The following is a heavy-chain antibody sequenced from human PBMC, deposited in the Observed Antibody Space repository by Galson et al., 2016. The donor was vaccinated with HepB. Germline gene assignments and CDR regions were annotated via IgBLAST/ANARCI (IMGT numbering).Heavy chain of an antibody. CDR1: GYTLSDYF. J-gene: IGHJ5*02. CDR2: INPTSGAT. D-gene: IGHD2-2*01. V-gene: IGHV1-2*01. Sequence: SVKVSCKASGYTLSDYFMHCVRQAPGQGLEWPGRINPTSGATKYSQKFQGRVTGTRDTSINTSYMEVTRLRPDDTDVYYCARQYQLLRFDPWGQGTLVTVSS. CDR3: ARQYQLLRFDP.